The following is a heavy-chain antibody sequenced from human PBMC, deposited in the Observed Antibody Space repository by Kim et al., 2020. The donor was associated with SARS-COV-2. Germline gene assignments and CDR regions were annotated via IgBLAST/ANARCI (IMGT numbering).Heavy chain of an antibody. J-gene: IGHJ3*01. D-gene: IGHD6-19*01. CDR2: ISGSDGAT. Sequence: GGSLRLSCAASGFIFTNYAMSWVRQAPGKGLEWVSGISGSDGATFYADSVKGRFTISKDKSTDTLSLQMNSLRAEDTAIYYCVKPGRTSSGWYPDAFYVWGQGTVVTVSS. V-gene: IGHV3-23*01. CDR3: VKPGRTSSGWYPDAFYV. CDR1: GFIFTNYA.